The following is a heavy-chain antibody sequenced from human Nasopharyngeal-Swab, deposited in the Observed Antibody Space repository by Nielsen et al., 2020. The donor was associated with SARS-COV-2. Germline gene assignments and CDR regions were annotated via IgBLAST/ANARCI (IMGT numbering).Heavy chain of an antibody. D-gene: IGHD6-19*01. Sequence: GGSLRLSCVASGFAFDDYAMHWVRQAPGKGLEWVSGITWNSGSIDYADSLKGRFTISRDNAKNSLYLQMNSLRTEDTAFYYCAKDKSFGGWNFDYWGQGTLVTVSS. V-gene: IGHV3-9*01. J-gene: IGHJ4*02. CDR3: AKDKSFGGWNFDY. CDR1: GFAFDDYA. CDR2: ITWNSGSI.